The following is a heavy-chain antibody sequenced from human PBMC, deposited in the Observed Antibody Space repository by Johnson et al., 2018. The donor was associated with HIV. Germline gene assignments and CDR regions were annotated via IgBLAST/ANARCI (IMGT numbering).Heavy chain of an antibody. Sequence: QVQLVESGGGVVQPGRSLRLSCAASGVTFRIYGFHWVRQAPGKGLEWVAFISNDGNNRYYTDSVKGRSTISRDNAKNSLYLQMNSLRAEDTAVYYCARAMYTSGWSYDAFDIWGQGTMVTVSS. CDR2: ISNDGNNR. V-gene: IGHV3-30*03. CDR1: GVTFRIYG. D-gene: IGHD6-19*01. J-gene: IGHJ3*02. CDR3: ARAMYTSGWSYDAFDI.